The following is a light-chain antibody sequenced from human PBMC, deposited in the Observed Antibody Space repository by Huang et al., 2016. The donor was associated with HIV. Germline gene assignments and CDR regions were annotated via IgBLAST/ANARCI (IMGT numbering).Light chain of an antibody. Sequence: EIVLTQSPATLSLSPGARASLSFRASQSLSNNFAWYQQKPGQAPRLLIYDTSNRATGIPARFRCSGSGTDFTLTISNLEPEESAVYYCQQRSNSITFGQGTRLEIK. V-gene: IGKV3-11*01. CDR2: DTS. CDR1: QSLSNN. J-gene: IGKJ5*01. CDR3: QQRSNSIT.